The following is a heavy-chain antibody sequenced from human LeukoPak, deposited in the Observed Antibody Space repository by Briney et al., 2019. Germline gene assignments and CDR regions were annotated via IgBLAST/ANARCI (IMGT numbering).Heavy chain of an antibody. Sequence: PSETLSLTCTVSGYSISSGYYWSWIGQPAGKGLDWIGRIYTSGSTNYNPSLKSRVTVSVDTSKNQFSLKLSSVTAADTAVYYCARAGGDYLTKYFDYWGQGTLVTVSS. D-gene: IGHD4-17*01. CDR1: GYSISSGYY. V-gene: IGHV4-61*02. J-gene: IGHJ4*02. CDR3: ARAGGDYLTKYFDY. CDR2: IYTSGST.